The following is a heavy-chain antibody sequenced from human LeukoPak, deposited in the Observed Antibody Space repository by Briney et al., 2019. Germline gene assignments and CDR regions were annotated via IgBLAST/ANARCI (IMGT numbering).Heavy chain of an antibody. CDR1: GGSFSGHY. Sequence: SETLSLTCTVYGGSFSGHYWSWIRQPPGKGLEWIGELNHSGATNYNPSLRSRVTISVDTSKNQFSLKLSSVTAADTAVYFCARHGSYSLDYWGQGALATVSS. V-gene: IGHV4-34*01. D-gene: IGHD3-3*01. CDR3: ARHGSYSLDY. CDR2: LNHSGAT. J-gene: IGHJ4*02.